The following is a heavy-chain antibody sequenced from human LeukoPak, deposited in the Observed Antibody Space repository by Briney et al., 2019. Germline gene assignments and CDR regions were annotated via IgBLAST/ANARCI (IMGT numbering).Heavy chain of an antibody. V-gene: IGHV4-31*03. CDR3: AREGSSSHYFDY. D-gene: IGHD6-6*01. CDR1: GGSISSGGYY. Sequence: SETLSLTCTVSGGSISSGGYYWSWIRQHPGKGLEWIGYIYYSGSTYYNPSLKSRATISVDTSKNQFSLKLSSVTAADTGVYYCAREGSSSHYFDYWGQGTLVTVSS. J-gene: IGHJ4*02. CDR2: IYYSGST.